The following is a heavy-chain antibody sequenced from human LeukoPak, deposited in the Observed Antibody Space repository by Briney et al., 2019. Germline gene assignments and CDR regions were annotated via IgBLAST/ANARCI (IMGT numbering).Heavy chain of an antibody. V-gene: IGHV4-34*01. CDR3: ARGQNYYDSSGYCWDY. J-gene: IGHJ4*02. CDR2: INHSGST. Sequence: SETLSLTCAVYGGSFSGYYWSWIRQPPGKGLEWIGEINHSGSTSYNPSLKSRVTISVDTSKNQFSLKLSSVTAADTAVYYCARGQNYYDSSGYCWDYWGQGTLVTVSS. CDR1: GGSFSGYY. D-gene: IGHD3-22*01.